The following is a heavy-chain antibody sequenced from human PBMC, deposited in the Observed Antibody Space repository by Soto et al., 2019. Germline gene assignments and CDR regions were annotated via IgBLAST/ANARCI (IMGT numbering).Heavy chain of an antibody. D-gene: IGHD6-6*01. CDR1: GGSFSGYY. Sequence: SETLSLTCAVYGGSFSGYYWSWIRQPPGKGLEWIGEIDHSGSTNYNPSLKSRVTISVDTSKNQFSLKLSSVTAADTAVYYCASSIAARIYYYYGMDVWGQGTTVTVSS. CDR2: IDHSGST. V-gene: IGHV4-34*01. J-gene: IGHJ6*02. CDR3: ASSIAARIYYYYGMDV.